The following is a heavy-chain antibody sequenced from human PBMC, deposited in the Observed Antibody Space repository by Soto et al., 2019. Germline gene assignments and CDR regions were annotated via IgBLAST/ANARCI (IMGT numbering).Heavy chain of an antibody. Sequence: QVQLVQSGAEVKKPGASVKVSCKASGYNFNSYTISWVRQAPGQGLEWMGRISAYNGNTNYAQKLQGRVTMTTDTSTSTAYMEQRSMRSDDTAVYHCARVVGALGHWFDPGGQGTLVTVSS. CDR1: GYNFNSYT. D-gene: IGHD1-26*01. J-gene: IGHJ5*02. CDR3: ARVVGALGHWFDP. CDR2: ISAYNGNT. V-gene: IGHV1-18*01.